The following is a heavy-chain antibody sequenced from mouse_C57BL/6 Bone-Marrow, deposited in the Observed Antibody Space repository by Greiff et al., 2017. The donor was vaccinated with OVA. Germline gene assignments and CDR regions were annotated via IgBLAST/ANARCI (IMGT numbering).Heavy chain of an antibody. Sequence: QVQLQQPGAELVKPGASVKLSCKASGYTFTSYWMQWVKQRPGQGLEWIGEIDPSDSYTNYNQKFKGKATLTVDTSSSTAYMQLSSLTSEDSAVYYCARKGDGYYEAWFAYWGQGTLGTVSA. D-gene: IGHD2-3*01. CDR2: IDPSDSYT. V-gene: IGHV1-50*01. J-gene: IGHJ3*01. CDR3: ARKGDGYYEAWFAY. CDR1: GYTFTSYW.